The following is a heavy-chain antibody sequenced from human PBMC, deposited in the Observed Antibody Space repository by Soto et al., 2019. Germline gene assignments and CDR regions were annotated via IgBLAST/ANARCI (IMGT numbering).Heavy chain of an antibody. CDR1: GFTFSSYS. J-gene: IGHJ4*02. V-gene: IGHV3-21*01. D-gene: IGHD1-1*01. CDR2: ISSSSRYI. CDR3: ARDRVRAASYYFDY. Sequence: AGGSLRLSCAASGFTFSSYSMNWVRQAPGKGLEWVSSISSSSRYIYYPDSVKGRFTISRDNAKNSLYLQMDSLRGEDTAMYFCARDRVRAASYYFDYWGQGTLVTVSS.